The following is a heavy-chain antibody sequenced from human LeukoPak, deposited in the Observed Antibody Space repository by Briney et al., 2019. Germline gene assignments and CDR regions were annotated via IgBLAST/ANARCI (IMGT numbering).Heavy chain of an antibody. CDR3: ATART. J-gene: IGHJ4*02. CDR2: INQDGSVR. V-gene: IGHV3-7*01. Sequence: GGSLRLSCTAAGFTLRNHGMSSVRQAPAKGPEWVANINQDGSVRSYADSVRGRFPRSRDNARDTLSLQMNHLRVEDTAVYYCATARTWGPGTPGSVSS. CDR1: GFTLRNHG.